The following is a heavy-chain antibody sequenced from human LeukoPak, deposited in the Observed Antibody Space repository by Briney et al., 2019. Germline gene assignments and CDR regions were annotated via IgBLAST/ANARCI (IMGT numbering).Heavy chain of an antibody. V-gene: IGHV3-7*01. CDR2: IKQDGSEK. Sequence: PGGSLRLSCAASGFTFSSYWMSWVRQAPGKGLEWVANIKQDGSEKYYVDSVKGRFTISRDNAKNSLYLQMNSLRAEDTAVYYCAREPCVYGDCPFDIWGQGTMVTVSS. J-gene: IGHJ3*02. CDR1: GFTFSSYW. CDR3: AREPCVYGDCPFDI. D-gene: IGHD4-17*01.